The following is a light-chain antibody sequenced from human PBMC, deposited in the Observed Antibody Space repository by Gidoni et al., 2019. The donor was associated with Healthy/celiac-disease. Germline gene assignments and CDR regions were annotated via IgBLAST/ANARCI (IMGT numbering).Light chain of an antibody. CDR3: QKYNSAPRT. CDR1: EVISHY. J-gene: IGKJ1*01. Sequence: LQMTNSPSSISASVGDRVTSTCRAREVISHYLAWYQQKPGKVPKLLIYASSTLQAVVPPRFSGSGSGTYFTLTISILQPEDVATYYCQKYNSAPRTFGQGTKVEIK. CDR2: ASS. V-gene: IGKV1-27*01.